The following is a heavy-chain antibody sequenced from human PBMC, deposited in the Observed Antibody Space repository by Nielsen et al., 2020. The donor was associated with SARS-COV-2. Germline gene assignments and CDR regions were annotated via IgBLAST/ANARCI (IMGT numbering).Heavy chain of an antibody. CDR1: GGSFSGYY. V-gene: IGHV4-59*12. CDR2: IYYSGST. CDR3: ARDSRRSYYAAFDI. D-gene: IGHD1-26*01. J-gene: IGHJ3*02. Sequence: GSLRLSCAVYGGSFSGYYWSWIRQPPGKGLEWIGYIYYSGSTNYNPSLKSRVTISVDTSKNQFSLKLSSVTAADTAVYYCARDSRRSYYAAFDIWGQGTMVTVSS.